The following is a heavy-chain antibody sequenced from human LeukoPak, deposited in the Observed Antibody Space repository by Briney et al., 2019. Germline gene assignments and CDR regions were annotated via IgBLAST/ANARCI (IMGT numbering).Heavy chain of an antibody. Sequence: SETLSLTCTVSGGSVSNYYWNWIRQPPGKGLEWIGYIYYTGSTNYNPSLKSRVTMSVDTSKNQFSLTPEDTAVYYCARSLIPEQLVLNFWGQGTLVTVSS. CDR2: IYYTGST. CDR1: GGSVSNYY. CDR3: ARSLIPEQLVLNF. V-gene: IGHV4-59*02. J-gene: IGHJ4*02. D-gene: IGHD6-13*01.